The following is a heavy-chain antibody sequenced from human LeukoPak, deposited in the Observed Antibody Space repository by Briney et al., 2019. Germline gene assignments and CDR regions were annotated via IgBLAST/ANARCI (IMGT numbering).Heavy chain of an antibody. CDR1: GYTFTSYG. V-gene: IGHV1-18*01. Sequence: SVKVSCKASGYTFTSYGISWVRQAPGQELEWMGWINAYNGNTNYAQKLQGRVTMTTDTSTSTAYMELRSLRSDNTAVYYCARESLYCSSTSCYAGFKLYYFDYWGQGTLVTVSS. CDR2: INAYNGNT. J-gene: IGHJ4*02. D-gene: IGHD2-2*01. CDR3: ARESLYCSSTSCYAGFKLYYFDY.